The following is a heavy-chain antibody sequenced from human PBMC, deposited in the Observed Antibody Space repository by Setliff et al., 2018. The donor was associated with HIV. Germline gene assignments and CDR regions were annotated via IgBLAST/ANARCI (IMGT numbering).Heavy chain of an antibody. CDR1: GYRFSNHF. J-gene: IGHJ4*02. D-gene: IGHD3-3*01. Sequence: ASVKVSCKSSGYRFSNHFIHWVRQAPGQGLEWMEVIDPTDGSTSFTQKFQGRVTVTRDTPTSTVYMALGSLRSDDTAVYYCARLRPTAFFDYWGQGTLVTV. CDR3: ARLRPTAFFDY. V-gene: IGHV1-46*01. CDR2: IDPTDGST.